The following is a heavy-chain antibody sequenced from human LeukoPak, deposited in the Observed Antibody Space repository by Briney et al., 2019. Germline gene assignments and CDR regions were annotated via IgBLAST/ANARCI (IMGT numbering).Heavy chain of an antibody. CDR2: ISSNGGST. CDR3: AKGASSGFVYYGMDV. V-gene: IGHV3-64*01. D-gene: IGHD3-22*01. CDR1: GFTFSSYA. J-gene: IGHJ6*02. Sequence: GGSLRLSCAASGFTFSSYAMHWVRQAPGEGLEYVSAISSNGGSTYYANSVKGRFTISRDNSKNTLYLQMGSLRAEDMAVYYCAKGASSGFVYYGMDVWGQGTTVTVSS.